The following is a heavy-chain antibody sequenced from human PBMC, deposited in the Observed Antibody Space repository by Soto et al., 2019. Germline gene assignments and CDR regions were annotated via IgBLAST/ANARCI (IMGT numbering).Heavy chain of an antibody. CDR3: VREERIAAPQLDY. V-gene: IGHV4-30-4*01. CDR1: GGSIKSSAYH. Sequence: PSETLSLTCTVSGGSIKSSAYHWSWTRQSPAKGLEWIGYIHNSGTSFYNPSLRGRVTVTLDTSRSQFSLTLASVTAADTAVYYCVREERIAAPQLDYWGQGIPVTVSS. CDR2: IHNSGTS. J-gene: IGHJ4*02. D-gene: IGHD6-6*01.